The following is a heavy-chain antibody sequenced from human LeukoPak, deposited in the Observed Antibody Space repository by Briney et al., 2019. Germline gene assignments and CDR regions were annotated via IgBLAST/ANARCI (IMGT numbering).Heavy chain of an antibody. CDR2: IYYSGST. CDR1: GGSISSYY. J-gene: IGHJ4*02. Sequence: PSETLSLTCTVSGGSISSYYWSWIRQPPGKGLEWIGYIYYSGSTNYNPSLKSRVTMSVDTSKNQFSLKLSSVTAADTAVYYCARERSDMVRGVDEFDYWGQGTLVTVSS. V-gene: IGHV4-59*12. CDR3: ARERSDMVRGVDEFDY. D-gene: IGHD3-10*01.